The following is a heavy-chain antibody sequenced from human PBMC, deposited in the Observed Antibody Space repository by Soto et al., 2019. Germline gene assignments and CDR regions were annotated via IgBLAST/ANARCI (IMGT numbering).Heavy chain of an antibody. CDR2: ISYDGSNK. CDR3: AKVGPKYSSGWYFYFDY. Sequence: PWGSLRLSCAASGFTFSSYGMHWVRQAPGKGLEWVAVISYDGSNKYYADSVKGRFTISRDNSKNTLYLQMNSLRAEDTAVYYCAKVGPKYSSGWYFYFDYWGQGTLVTVSS. V-gene: IGHV3-30*18. D-gene: IGHD6-19*01. J-gene: IGHJ4*02. CDR1: GFTFSSYG.